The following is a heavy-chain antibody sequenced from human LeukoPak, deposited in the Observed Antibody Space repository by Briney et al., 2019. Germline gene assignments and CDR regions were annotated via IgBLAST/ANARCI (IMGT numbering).Heavy chain of an antibody. J-gene: IGHJ4*02. V-gene: IGHV3-13*01. CDR2: IGTAGDT. CDR3: ARGHPGEDYFDY. CDR1: GFTFSSYD. D-gene: IGHD7-27*01. Sequence: PGGSLRLYCAASGFTFSSYDMHWVRQATGKGLEWVSAIGTAGDTYYPGSVKGRFTISRENAKNSLYLQMNSLRAGDTAVYYCARGHPGEDYFDYWGQGTLVTVPS.